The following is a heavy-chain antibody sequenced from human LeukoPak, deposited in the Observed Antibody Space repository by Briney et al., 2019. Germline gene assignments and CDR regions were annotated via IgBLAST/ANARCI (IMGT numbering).Heavy chain of an antibody. CDR1: GFTFSDYS. J-gene: IGHJ4*02. CDR3: ARGQGVYASGSYPFDD. V-gene: IGHV3-21*01. CDR2: ISSSSTYI. D-gene: IGHD3-10*01. Sequence: PGGPLRLSCAASGFTFSDYSMNWVREAPGEGVEGVSSISSSSTYIFYADSVQGRFTISRDYAKNSLYLQMNSLRAEDTAVYFCARGQGVYASGSYPFDDWGQGTQVTVSS.